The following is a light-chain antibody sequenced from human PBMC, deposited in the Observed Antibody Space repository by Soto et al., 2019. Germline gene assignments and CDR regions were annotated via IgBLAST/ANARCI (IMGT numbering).Light chain of an antibody. CDR2: LAS. J-gene: IGKJ1*01. V-gene: IGKV1-39*01. Sequence: DIQMIQSPSSLSASVGDRVTITCRASQSIGSYLHWYQHIPGKAPKLLIFLASDLQSGVPSRFSGSGSGTXXTXTXTSXXXXDFATYYCQQSSSSPRTFGQGTKVEIK. CDR1: QSIGSY. CDR3: QQSSSSPRT.